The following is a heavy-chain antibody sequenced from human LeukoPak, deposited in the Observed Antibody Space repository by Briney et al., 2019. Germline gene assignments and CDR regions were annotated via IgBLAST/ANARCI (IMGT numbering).Heavy chain of an antibody. CDR1: GFTFSRYW. J-gene: IGHJ6*02. Sequence: GGSLRLSCAASGFTFSRYWIYWVRQAPGKGLEWVAVISYDGSHTYYTDSVKGRFTLSRDNSKNTVSLQMNSLRVEDTAVYYCAKEVAALGKYFFYGMDVWGQGTTVTVSS. CDR3: AKEVAALGKYFFYGMDV. V-gene: IGHV3-30*18. D-gene: IGHD6-13*01. CDR2: ISYDGSHT.